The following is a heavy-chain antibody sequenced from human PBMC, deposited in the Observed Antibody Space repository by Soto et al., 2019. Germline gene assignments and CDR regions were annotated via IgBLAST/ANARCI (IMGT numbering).Heavy chain of an antibody. V-gene: IGHV4-34*01. CDR2: INHSGST. CDR1: GGSFSGYY. D-gene: IGHD5-18*01. CDR3: ARIQLWLRWFDS. J-gene: IGHJ5*01. Sequence: SETLSLTCAVYGGSFSGYYWSRIRQPPGKGLEWIGEINHSGSTDYNPSLKSRVTISVDTSKNQFSLKLSSVTAADTAVYYCARIQLWLRWFDSWGQGTLVTVSS.